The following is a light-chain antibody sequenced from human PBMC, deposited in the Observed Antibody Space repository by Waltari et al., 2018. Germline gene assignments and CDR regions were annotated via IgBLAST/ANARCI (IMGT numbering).Light chain of an antibody. CDR3: QVYGDLRDI. CDR1: QSVSSTY. CDR2: GGS. Sequence: EIILTQSPGTLSLSPGERATLSCRASQSVSSTYVGWYQQKSGQAPRLVIYGGSSRATGIPDRFSGSASGTDFTLTISRLEPEDVAVYFCQVYGDLRDIFGQGTKLEIK. V-gene: IGKV3-20*01. J-gene: IGKJ2*01.